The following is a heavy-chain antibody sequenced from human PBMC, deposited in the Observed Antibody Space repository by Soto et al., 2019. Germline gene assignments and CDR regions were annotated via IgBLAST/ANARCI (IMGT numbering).Heavy chain of an antibody. D-gene: IGHD4-4*01. CDR1: GGTFSSYA. V-gene: IGHV1-69*12. Sequence: QVQLVQSGAEVKKPGSSVKVSCKASGGTFSSYAISWVRQAPGQGLEWMGGIIPIFGTANYAQKFQGRVTITADESTSTAYMELSSLRSEDTAVYYCAREGMRRDYSNYVPWFDPWGQGTLVTVSS. CDR3: AREGMRRDYSNYVPWFDP. J-gene: IGHJ5*02. CDR2: IIPIFGTA.